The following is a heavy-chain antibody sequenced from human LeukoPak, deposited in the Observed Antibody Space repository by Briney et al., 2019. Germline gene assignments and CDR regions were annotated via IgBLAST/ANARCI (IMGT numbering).Heavy chain of an antibody. Sequence: SETLSLTXTVSGGSISSSTYYWGWIRQPPGNGLEWIGNLYYSGSTYYNPSLKSRVTISVDTSKNQFSLKLSSVTAADTAVYYCARQAISGYDPPPFDSWGQGTLVTVSS. D-gene: IGHD5-12*01. CDR3: ARQAISGYDPPPFDS. J-gene: IGHJ4*02. CDR1: GGSISSSTYY. CDR2: LYYSGST. V-gene: IGHV4-39*01.